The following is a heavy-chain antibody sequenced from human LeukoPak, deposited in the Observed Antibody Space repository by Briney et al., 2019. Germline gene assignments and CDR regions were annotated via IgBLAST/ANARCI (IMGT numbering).Heavy chain of an antibody. D-gene: IGHD5-12*01. Sequence: GGSLRLSCAASGFTFSSYAMHWVRQAPGKGLEYVSSISSDGVSTYYADSVKGRFTISRDDSKNTLYLQMSSLRAEDTAVFYCVKRSYSGTYYYDYWGQGTLVTVSS. CDR2: ISSDGVST. CDR3: VKRSYSGTYYYDY. J-gene: IGHJ4*02. CDR1: GFTFSSYA. V-gene: IGHV3-64D*06.